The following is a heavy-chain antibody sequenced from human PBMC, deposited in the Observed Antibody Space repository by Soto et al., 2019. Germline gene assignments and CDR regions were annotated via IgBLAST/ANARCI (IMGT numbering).Heavy chain of an antibody. CDR2: INAGNGNT. Sequence: ASVKVSCKASGYTFTDYAMHWVRQAPGQRLEWMGWINAGNGNTKYSQNFQGRVTITRDTSASTAYMELSSLRSEDTAVYYCARDLDTAMARVPLNYYYGMDVWGQGTTVTVSS. D-gene: IGHD5-18*01. CDR3: ARDLDTAMARVPLNYYYGMDV. J-gene: IGHJ6*02. V-gene: IGHV1-3*01. CDR1: GYTFTDYA.